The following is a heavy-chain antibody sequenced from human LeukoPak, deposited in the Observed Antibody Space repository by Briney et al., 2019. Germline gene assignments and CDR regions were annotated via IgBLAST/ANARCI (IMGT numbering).Heavy chain of an antibody. J-gene: IGHJ5*02. V-gene: IGHV4-30-2*01. CDR1: GCSISTGGYS. Sequence: SETLSLTCAVSGCSISTGGYSWNWLRQPPGKGLVWIRHIYHGGSTSYKPSRKSRVTISVDRSKNQFSLKLRSGTAADTVVYYCARGRSGSFGYLFDPWGEGTLVTVS. CDR2: IYHGGST. CDR3: ARGRSGSFGYLFDP. D-gene: IGHD1-26*01.